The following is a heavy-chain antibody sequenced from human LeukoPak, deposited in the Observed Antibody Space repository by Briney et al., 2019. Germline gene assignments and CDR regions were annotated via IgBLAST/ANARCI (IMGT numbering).Heavy chain of an antibody. Sequence: ETLSLTCTVSGSSISSYHWSWIRQPPGKGLEWIGYISYNGSTTYNPSLNSPVTISVDTSKNQFSLKLISVTAADTALYYCARGTTVTTYSDYWGQGTMVAASS. CDR2: ISYNGST. CDR1: GSSISSYH. CDR3: ARGTTVTTYSDY. V-gene: IGHV4-59*01. J-gene: IGHJ4*02. D-gene: IGHD4-17*01.